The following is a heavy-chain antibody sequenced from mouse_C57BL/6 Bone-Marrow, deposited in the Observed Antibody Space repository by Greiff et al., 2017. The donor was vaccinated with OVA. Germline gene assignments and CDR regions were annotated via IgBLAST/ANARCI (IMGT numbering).Heavy chain of an antibody. J-gene: IGHJ3*01. CDR2: IWSGGST. Sequence: VQLVESGPGLVQPSQSLSITCTVSGFSLTSYGVHWVRQSPGKGLEWLGVIWSGGSTDYNAAFISRLSISKDNSKSQVFFKMNSLQADDTAIYYCARNGRYYYGSSYPFAYWGQGTLVTVSA. CDR3: ARNGRYYYGSSYPFAY. D-gene: IGHD1-1*01. V-gene: IGHV2-2*01. CDR1: GFSLTSYG.